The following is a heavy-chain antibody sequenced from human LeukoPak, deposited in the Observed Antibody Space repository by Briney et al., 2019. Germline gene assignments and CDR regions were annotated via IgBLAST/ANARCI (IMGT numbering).Heavy chain of an antibody. V-gene: IGHV3-74*01. J-gene: IGHJ4*02. CDR2: INSDGSST. CDR1: GFTFSSYW. Sequence: GGSLRLSCAASGFTFSSYWMHWVRQAPGKGLVWVSRINSDGSSTSYADSEKGRFTISRDNAKNTLYLQMNSLRAEDTAVYYCARADPVEYSSSELFDYWGQGTLVTVSS. CDR3: ARADPVEYSSSELFDY. D-gene: IGHD6-6*01.